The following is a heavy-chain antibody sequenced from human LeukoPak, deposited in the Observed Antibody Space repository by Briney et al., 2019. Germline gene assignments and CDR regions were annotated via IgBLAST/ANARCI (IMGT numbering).Heavy chain of an antibody. CDR2: ISSSSSYI. CDR3: ARDRARTYYYDSSGYYVGSAFDI. J-gene: IGHJ3*02. Sequence: PGGSLRLPCAASGFTFSSYSMNWVRQAPGKGLEWVSSISSSSSYIYYADSVKGRFTISRDNAKNSLYLQMNSLRAEDTAVYYCARDRARTYYYDSSGYYVGSAFDIWGQGTMVTVSS. CDR1: GFTFSSYS. D-gene: IGHD3-22*01. V-gene: IGHV3-21*01.